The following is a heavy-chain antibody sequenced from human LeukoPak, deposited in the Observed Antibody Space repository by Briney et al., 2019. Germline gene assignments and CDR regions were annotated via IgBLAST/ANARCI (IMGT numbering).Heavy chain of an antibody. CDR2: IYYSGST. Sequence: SETLSLTCAVYGGSFSGYYWSWIRQPPGKGLEWIGHIYYSGSTYYNPSLKSRVSISVDTSKNQFSLKLSSVTAADTAVYYCVGDALYSSTWYPGPWGQGTLVTVSS. J-gene: IGHJ5*02. CDR1: GGSFSGYY. V-gene: IGHV4-30-4*01. CDR3: VGDALYSSTWYPGP. D-gene: IGHD2-2*01.